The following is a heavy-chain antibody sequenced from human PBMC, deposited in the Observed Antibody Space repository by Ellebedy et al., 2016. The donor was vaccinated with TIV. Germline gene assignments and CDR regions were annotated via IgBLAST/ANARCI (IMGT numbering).Heavy chain of an antibody. D-gene: IGHD5-24*01. CDR1: ESTFSSYG. CDR3: ATQLWNTEF. CDR2: ISTTDGT. J-gene: IGHJ4*02. Sequence: GESLKISCEASESTFSSYGMSWVRQAPGKGLEWVSSISTTDGTHYADSVKGRFTISRDNPKNTLYLQMNSLRVEDTAVYYCATQLWNTEFWGKGTLVIVSS. V-gene: IGHV3-23*01.